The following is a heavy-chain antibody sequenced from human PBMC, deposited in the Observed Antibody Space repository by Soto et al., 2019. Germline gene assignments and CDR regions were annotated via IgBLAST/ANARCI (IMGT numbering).Heavy chain of an antibody. D-gene: IGHD3-3*01. CDR3: VRGAAFWSGFNMRPDAFDI. J-gene: IGHJ3*02. Sequence: QVQLQQWGAGLLKPSETLSLTCAVYVGSFSGYYWNWIRQPPGKGLEWIGEINHSGSTNYNPSLKSRVTISVDTSKNQFSLKMSSVTAADTAVYYCVRGAAFWSGFNMRPDAFDIWDQGTVVTVSS. CDR2: INHSGST. CDR1: VGSFSGYY. V-gene: IGHV4-34*01.